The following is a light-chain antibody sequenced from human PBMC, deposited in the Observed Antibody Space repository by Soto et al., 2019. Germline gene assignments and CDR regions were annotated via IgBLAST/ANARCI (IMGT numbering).Light chain of an antibody. V-gene: IGLV2-14*01. CDR1: SSHVGGYNY. J-gene: IGLJ2*01. CDR2: EVS. Sequence: QSALTQPASVSGSPGQSITISCTGTSSHVGGYNYVSWYQQHPGKAPKLMIYEVSNRPSGVSNRFSGSKSGNTASLTISGLQAEDEADYYCSSYTSSFVVFGGGTKLTVL. CDR3: SSYTSSFVV.